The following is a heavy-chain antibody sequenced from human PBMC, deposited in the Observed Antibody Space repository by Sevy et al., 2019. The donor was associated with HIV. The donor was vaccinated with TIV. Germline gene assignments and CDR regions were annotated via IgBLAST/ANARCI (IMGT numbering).Heavy chain of an antibody. Sequence: QSQTLSLTCAISGDSVSSNSAAWNWIRQSPSRGLEWLGRTYYASRWYNDYAVSVIGRITINPDTSKNQFSLQLNSVTPEDTAVYCCARVPLRSLLYYFDYWGQGVLVTVSS. CDR1: GDSVSSNSAA. CDR2: TYYASRWYN. J-gene: IGHJ4*02. V-gene: IGHV6-1*01. CDR3: ARVPLRSLLYYFDY. D-gene: IGHD4-17*01.